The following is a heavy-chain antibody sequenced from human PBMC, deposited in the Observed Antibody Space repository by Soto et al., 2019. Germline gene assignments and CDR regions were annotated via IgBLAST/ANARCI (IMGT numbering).Heavy chain of an antibody. J-gene: IGHJ4*02. CDR2: ILYSGST. V-gene: IGHV4-39*01. CDR3: ARLGSSGWYQGADVAY. Sequence: QLQLQESGPGLVKPSETLSLTCIVSGGSITRNNHYWGWIRQSPGKGLEWIGSILYSGSTNYNPPRERRGTLSVETSKNRGPRKMSSVTAADTALYFCARLGSSGWYQGADVAYWGQGTLVTVSS. D-gene: IGHD6-19*01. CDR1: GGSITRNNHY.